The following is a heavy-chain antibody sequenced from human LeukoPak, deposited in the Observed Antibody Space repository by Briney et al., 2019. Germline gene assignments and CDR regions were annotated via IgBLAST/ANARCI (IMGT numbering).Heavy chain of an antibody. CDR3: TTGPFDYYGSASYLANGMDV. J-gene: IGHJ6*02. Sequence: PGGSLRLFCAASGFTFTNAWMSWVRQAPGKGLEWTGRIKSKTDGGTTDYTTLVIGRFTISRDDSKNTLYLQMNSLKTEDTAVYYCTTGPFDYYGSASYLANGMDVWGQGTTVTVSS. D-gene: IGHD3-10*01. V-gene: IGHV3-15*01. CDR2: IKSKTDGGTT. CDR1: GFTFTNAW.